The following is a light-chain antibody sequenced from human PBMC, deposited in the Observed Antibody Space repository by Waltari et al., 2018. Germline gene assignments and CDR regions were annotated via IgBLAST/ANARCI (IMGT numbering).Light chain of an antibody. J-gene: IGKJ4*01. CDR3: QQGDSFPYT. Sequence: DIQMTQSPSSVSASIGDRLTITCRASQGISSFLAWYQQKPGKAPRLLIYAASTLQSGVPPRFSGSGSETDFTLTINNLQPEDFATYFCQQGDSFPYTFGGGTKVDIK. CDR1: QGISSF. V-gene: IGKV1-12*01. CDR2: AAS.